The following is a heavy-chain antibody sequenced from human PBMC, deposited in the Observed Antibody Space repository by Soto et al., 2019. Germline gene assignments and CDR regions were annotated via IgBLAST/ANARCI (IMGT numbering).Heavy chain of an antibody. J-gene: IGHJ4*02. CDR2: VYYSGST. CDR3: ARYNSYAIDY. CDR1: GGSTNSRNDY. V-gene: IGHV4-39*01. Sequence: SETLSLTCTVSGGSTNSRNDYWGWIRQPPGRGLEWIGSVYYSGSTHDNPSLQSRVSVSVDTSRNQFSLNLISVTAADRAMYFCARYNSYAIDYWGRGTLVTVSS. D-gene: IGHD2-8*01.